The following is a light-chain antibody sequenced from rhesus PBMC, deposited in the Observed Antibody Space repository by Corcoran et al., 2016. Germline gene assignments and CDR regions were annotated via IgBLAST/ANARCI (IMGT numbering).Light chain of an antibody. Sequence: QVILTQSPATLSLSPGERATLSCRGSQRVSSNLAWYQQKPGQAPRLLISGASSRAPGIPGRFSGSGSGTEFSLTISSLEPDDFAVYYCQQDNRYPHSFGQGTKVDI. CDR2: GAS. CDR1: QRVSSN. J-gene: IGKJ2*01. CDR3: QQDNRYPHS. V-gene: IGKV3-53*01.